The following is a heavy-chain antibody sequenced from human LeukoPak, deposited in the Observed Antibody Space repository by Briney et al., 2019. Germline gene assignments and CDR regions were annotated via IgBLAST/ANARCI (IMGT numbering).Heavy chain of an antibody. CDR3: ARHLWDNHWYFDL. Sequence: SETLSLTCTVSGGPISSSTYYWGWIRQPPGKGLEWIGNLYYTGRTYYNPSLKSRVTISVDTSKNQFFLQLSSVTAADTAVYYCARHLWDNHWYFDLWGRGTLITVSS. J-gene: IGHJ2*01. CDR1: GGPISSSTYY. D-gene: IGHD1/OR15-1a*01. CDR2: LYYTGRT. V-gene: IGHV4-39*01.